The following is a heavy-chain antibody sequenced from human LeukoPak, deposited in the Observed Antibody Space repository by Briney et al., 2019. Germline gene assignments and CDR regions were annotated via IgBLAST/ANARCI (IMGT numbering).Heavy chain of an antibody. Sequence: ASVKVSCKASGYTFTGYYMHWVRQAPGQGLEWMGWINPNSGGTNYAQKFQGRVTMTRDTSISTAYMELSRLRSDETAVYYCARARQWLVQNAFDIWGQGTMVTVSS. D-gene: IGHD6-19*01. CDR1: GYTFTGYY. V-gene: IGHV1-2*02. CDR3: ARARQWLVQNAFDI. CDR2: INPNSGGT. J-gene: IGHJ3*02.